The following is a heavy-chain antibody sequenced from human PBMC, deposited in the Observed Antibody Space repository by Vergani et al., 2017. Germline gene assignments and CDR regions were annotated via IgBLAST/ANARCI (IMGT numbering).Heavy chain of an antibody. CDR1: GFTFNDYG. CDR3: TKGGHDCSGAGCNFS. Sequence: EVQLLESGGGLAQPGGSLRLSCAASGFTFNDYGMHWVRQVPGKGLQWLALISWDGDTTFYADLVKGRFTISRDNRKNSLFLQMNSLRPEDTALYYCTKGGHDCSGAGCNFSWGQGTLVTVSS. J-gene: IGHJ5*02. V-gene: IGHV3-43D*03. CDR2: ISWDGDTT. D-gene: IGHD2-15*01.